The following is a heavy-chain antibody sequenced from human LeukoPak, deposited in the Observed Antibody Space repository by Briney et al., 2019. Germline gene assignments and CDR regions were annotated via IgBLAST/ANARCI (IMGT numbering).Heavy chain of an antibody. V-gene: IGHV4-61*02. D-gene: IGHD3-22*01. CDR1: GGSISSGSYY. Sequence: PSETLSLTCTVSGGSISSGSYYWSWIRQPAGKGLEWIGRIYTSGSTNYNPSLKSRVTISVDTSKNQFSLKLSSVTAADTAVYYCARDRYYDSSGPPDWGQGTLVTVSS. J-gene: IGHJ4*02. CDR2: IYTSGST. CDR3: ARDRYYDSSGPPD.